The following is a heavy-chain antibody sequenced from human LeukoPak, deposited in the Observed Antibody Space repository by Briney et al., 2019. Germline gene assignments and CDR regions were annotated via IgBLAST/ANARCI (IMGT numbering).Heavy chain of an antibody. CDR1: GFAFSSYA. D-gene: IGHD3-10*01. CDR2: IGGSVIST. CDR3: AKGAGYYYGSGSSSSKERFDY. V-gene: IGHV3-23*01. J-gene: IGHJ4*02. Sequence: GGSLRLSCAASGFAFSSYAMSWVRQAPGKGLEWVSAIGGSVISTYYADSVKGRFTISRDNSKNMLYVEMNSLRAEDTAVYYCAKGAGYYYGSGSSSSKERFDYWGQGALVTVSS.